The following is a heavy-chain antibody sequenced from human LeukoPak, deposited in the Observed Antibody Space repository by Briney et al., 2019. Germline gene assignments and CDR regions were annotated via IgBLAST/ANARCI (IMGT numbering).Heavy chain of an antibody. CDR2: IYYRGTT. Sequence: SETLSLTCTVSGGSINSHYWSWIRQPPGKGLEWIGHIYYRGTTKYIPSPKSRVTISLDISKTQFSLKLTSATAADTAVYYCARSLATIFDYYMDVWGNGTTVTVSS. CDR1: GGSINSHY. D-gene: IGHD5-24*01. V-gene: IGHV4-59*11. CDR3: ARSLATIFDYYMDV. J-gene: IGHJ6*03.